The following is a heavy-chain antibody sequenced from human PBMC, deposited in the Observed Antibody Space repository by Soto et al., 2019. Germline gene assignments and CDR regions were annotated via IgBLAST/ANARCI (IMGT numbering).Heavy chain of an antibody. V-gene: IGHV1-46*01. Sequence: GASVKACCKASRYTFASYYMHWVRQAPGQGLEWMGIINPSGGSTSYAQKFQGRVTMTRDTSTSTVYMELSSLRSEDTAVYYCAREQGGIAVAGKAPGYWGQGTLVTVSS. CDR1: RYTFASYY. D-gene: IGHD6-19*01. CDR2: INPSGGST. J-gene: IGHJ4*02. CDR3: AREQGGIAVAGKAPGY.